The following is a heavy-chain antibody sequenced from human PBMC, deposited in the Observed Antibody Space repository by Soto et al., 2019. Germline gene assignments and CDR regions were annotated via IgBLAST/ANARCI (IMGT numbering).Heavy chain of an antibody. CDR3: AREGASTVRYYFDY. J-gene: IGHJ4*02. CDR1: GDTFSSYS. CDR2: FSPILGIA. V-gene: IGHV1-69*10. Sequence: ASVKVSCKPSGDTFSSYSFSWVRQVPGQGLEWMGGFSPILGIANYAQKFQGRVTITADESTSTAYMELSSLRSEDTAVYYCAREGASTVRYYFDYWGQGTLVTVSS. D-gene: IGHD4-17*01.